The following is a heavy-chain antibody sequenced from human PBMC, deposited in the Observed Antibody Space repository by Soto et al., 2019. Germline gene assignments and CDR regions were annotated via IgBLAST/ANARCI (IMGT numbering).Heavy chain of an antibody. D-gene: IGHD4-17*01. J-gene: IGHJ4*02. CDR1: GGTFNSFA. CDR2: IMPVFGTA. Sequence: QVQLVQSGAEVKKPGSSVKVFCKASGGTFNSFAISWVRQAPGQGLEWMGAIMPVFGTANYAQRFQGRVTITADKSTTTAYMELRSLRSEDTAVYYCASPGGYGDYLSYWGQGTLVTVSS. V-gene: IGHV1-69*06. CDR3: ASPGGYGDYLSY.